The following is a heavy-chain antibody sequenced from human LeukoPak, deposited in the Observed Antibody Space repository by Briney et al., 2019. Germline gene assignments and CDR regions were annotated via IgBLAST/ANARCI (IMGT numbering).Heavy chain of an antibody. CDR2: ISAYNGNT. D-gene: IGHD4-17*01. Sequence: ASVTVSCTASGYTFTSYGISWVRQAPGQGLEWMGWISAYNGNTNYAQKLQGRVTMTTDTSTSTAYMELRSLRSDDTAVYYCAGSVTLNPYYYYGMDVWGQGTTVTVSS. CDR3: AGSVTLNPYYYYGMDV. J-gene: IGHJ6*02. V-gene: IGHV1-18*01. CDR1: GYTFTSYG.